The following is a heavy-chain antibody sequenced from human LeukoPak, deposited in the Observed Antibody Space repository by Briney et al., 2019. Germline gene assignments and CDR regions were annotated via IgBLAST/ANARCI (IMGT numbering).Heavy chain of an antibody. CDR2: IYHSGST. CDR1: GYSISSGYY. V-gene: IGHV4-38-2*01. Sequence: SETLSLTCAVSGYSISSGYYWGWIRQPPGKGLEWIGSIYHSGSTYYNPSLKSRVTISVDTSKNQFSLKLSSVTAADTAVYYCARQWWERLRAPFDYWGQGTLVTVSS. D-gene: IGHD1-26*01. CDR3: ARQWWERLRAPFDY. J-gene: IGHJ4*02.